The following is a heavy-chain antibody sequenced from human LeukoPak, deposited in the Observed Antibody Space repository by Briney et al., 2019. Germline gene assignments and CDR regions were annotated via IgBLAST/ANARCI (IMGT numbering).Heavy chain of an antibody. CDR1: GYTVTSYY. D-gene: IGHD6-13*01. V-gene: IGHV1-69*13. J-gene: IGHJ6*02. CDR2: IIPIFGTA. CDR3: ARGDNSRILFGMDV. Sequence: GASVKVSCKASGYTVTSYYMHWVRQAPGQGLEWMGGIIPIFGTANYAQKFQGRVTITADESTSTAYMELSSLRSEDTAVYYCARGDNSRILFGMDVWGQGTTVTVSS.